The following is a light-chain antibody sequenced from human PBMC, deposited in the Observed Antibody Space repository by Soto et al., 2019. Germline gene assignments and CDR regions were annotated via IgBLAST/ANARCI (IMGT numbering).Light chain of an antibody. CDR1: QDIRNE. CDR2: IAS. V-gene: IGKV1-17*01. J-gene: IGKJ1*01. Sequence: DIQMTQSPSSLSASVGDRVTITCRASQDIRNELGWFQQKPGKAPKRLIYIASSLQSGVPSRFSGSGSGTEFPLTISSLQPEDYATYYCLQHNDYPPTFGQGTKVEI. CDR3: LQHNDYPPT.